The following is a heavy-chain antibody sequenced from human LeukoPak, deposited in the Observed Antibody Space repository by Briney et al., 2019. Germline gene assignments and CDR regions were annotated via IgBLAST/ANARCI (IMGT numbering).Heavy chain of an antibody. CDR3: ARDSVLVWIQPD. D-gene: IGHD5-18*01. V-gene: IGHV4-30-2*01. CDR1: GGSISSGGYY. CDR2: IYHSGST. J-gene: IGHJ4*02. Sequence: SETLSLTCTVSGGSISSGGYYWSWIRQPPGKGLEWIGYIYHSGSTYYNPSLKSRVTISVDRSKNQFSLKLSSVTAADTAVYYCARDSVLVWIQPDWGQGTLVTVSS.